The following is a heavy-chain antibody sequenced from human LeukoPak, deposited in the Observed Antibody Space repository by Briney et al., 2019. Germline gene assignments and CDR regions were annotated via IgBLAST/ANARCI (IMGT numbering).Heavy chain of an antibody. CDR3: AKDPNKLGYDGLFDY. Sequence: PGGSLRLSCAASGFTFSSYAMSWVRQAPVKGLEWVSAISGSGGSTYYADSVKGRFTISRDNSKNTLYLQMNSLRAEDTAVYYCAKDPNKLGYDGLFDYWGQGTLVTVSS. D-gene: IGHD5-12*01. J-gene: IGHJ4*02. V-gene: IGHV3-23*01. CDR1: GFTFSSYA. CDR2: ISGSGGST.